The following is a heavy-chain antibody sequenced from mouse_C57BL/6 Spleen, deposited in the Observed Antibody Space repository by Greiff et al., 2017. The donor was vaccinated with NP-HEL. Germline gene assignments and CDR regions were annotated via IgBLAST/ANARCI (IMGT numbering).Heavy chain of an antibody. CDR2: ISSGSSTI. CDR1: GFTFSDYG. J-gene: IGHJ4*01. V-gene: IGHV5-17*01. Sequence: EVQLQESGGGLVKPGGSLKLSCAASGFTFSDYGMHWVRQAPEKGLEWVAYISSGSSTIYYADTVKGRFTISRDNAKNTLFLQMTSLRSEDTAMYYCARPLYYGNYYAMDYWGQGTSVTVSS. CDR3: ARPLYYGNYYAMDY. D-gene: IGHD2-1*01.